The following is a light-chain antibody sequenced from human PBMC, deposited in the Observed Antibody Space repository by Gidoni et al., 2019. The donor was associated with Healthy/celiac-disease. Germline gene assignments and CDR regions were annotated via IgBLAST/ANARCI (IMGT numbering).Light chain of an antibody. CDR2: EGS. CDR3: CSYAGSSTRVV. J-gene: IGLJ2*01. Sequence: QSALTQPASVSGSPGQSITISCTGTSSDVGSYNLVSWYQQHPGKAPKLMIYEGSKRPSGVSNRFSGSESGNTASLTISGLQAEDEADYYCCSYAGSSTRVVFGGGTKLTVL. CDR1: SSDVGSYNL. V-gene: IGLV2-23*01.